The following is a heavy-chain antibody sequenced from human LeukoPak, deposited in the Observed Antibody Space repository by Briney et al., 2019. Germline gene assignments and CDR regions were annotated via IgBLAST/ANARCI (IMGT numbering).Heavy chain of an antibody. CDR1: GFSLTTRAMC. V-gene: IGHV2-70*17. CDR3: AQGSIYYLDY. J-gene: IGHJ4*02. D-gene: IGHD1-26*01. CDR2: YAWDDNK. Sequence: SGPALVHPTPTLTLTCTFSGFSLTTRAMCMSWNRHPPVKALEWLARYAWDDNKFYSTSLKTRLTISKDTSKHQVVLTMTNVDPVDTATYYCAQGSIYYLDYWGQGTQVTVSS.